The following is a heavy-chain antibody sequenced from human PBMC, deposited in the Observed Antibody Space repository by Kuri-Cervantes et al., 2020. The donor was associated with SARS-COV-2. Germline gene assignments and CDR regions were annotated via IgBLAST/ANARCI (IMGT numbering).Heavy chain of an antibody. Sequence: GGSLRLSCAASGFTFNSYGMHWVRQAPGKGLEWVAFIRYDGSNKYYADSVKGRFTISRDNSKNTLYLQMNSLRAEDTAVYYCANSLIWLETGFDYWGQGTLVTVSS. V-gene: IGHV3-30*02. CDR3: ANSLIWLETGFDY. J-gene: IGHJ4*02. CDR1: GFTFNSYG. CDR2: IRYDGSNK. D-gene: IGHD6-19*01.